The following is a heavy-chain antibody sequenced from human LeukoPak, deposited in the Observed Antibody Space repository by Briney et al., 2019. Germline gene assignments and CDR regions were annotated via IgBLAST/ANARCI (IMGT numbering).Heavy chain of an antibody. CDR3: TTSGILTGYYLREFDY. D-gene: IGHD3-9*01. CDR2: KTDGATT. V-gene: IGHV3-15*01. J-gene: IGHJ4*02. Sequence: KTDGATTDYAAPVKGRFTISRDDSKNTLYLQMNSLKTDDTAVYYCTTSGILTGYYLREFDYWGQGTLVTVSS.